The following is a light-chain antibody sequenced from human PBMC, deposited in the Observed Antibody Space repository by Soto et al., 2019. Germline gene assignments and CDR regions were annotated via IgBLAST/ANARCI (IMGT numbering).Light chain of an antibody. V-gene: IGKV1-9*01. J-gene: IGKJ1*01. Sequence: IQLTQSPSSLSASVGDRVTISCRASQDISTHLAWFAQKPGRAPQLLIYAASTLHSGVPSRFSGSGSGTDFTLTINSLQPEDFATYYCQQAYDIPRTFGQGTKVDIK. CDR3: QQAYDIPRT. CDR2: AAS. CDR1: QDISTH.